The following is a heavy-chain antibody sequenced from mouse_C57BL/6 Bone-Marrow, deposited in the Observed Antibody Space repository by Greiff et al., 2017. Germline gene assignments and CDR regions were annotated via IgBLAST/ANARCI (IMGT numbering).Heavy chain of an antibody. CDR3: ARELGRGDY. Sequence: VQLQQSGPELVKPGASVKISCKASGYAFSSSWMNWVKQRPGKGLEWIGRIYPGDGDTNYNGKFKGKATLTADKSSSTAYMQLSSLTSEDSAVSFCARELGRGDYWGQGTTLTVSS. CDR1: GYAFSSSW. D-gene: IGHD4-1*01. CDR2: IYPGDGDT. V-gene: IGHV1-82*01. J-gene: IGHJ2*01.